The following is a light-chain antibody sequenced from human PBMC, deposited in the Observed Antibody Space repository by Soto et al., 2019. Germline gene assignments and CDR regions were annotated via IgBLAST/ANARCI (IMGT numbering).Light chain of an antibody. CDR1: QSVSNF. Sequence: EIVLTQSPATLSLSPGERATLSCRASQSVSNFIAWYQHKPGQAPRLLIYDAFHRATGIPARFRGSWSGTDFTLTISGLEPEDFAVYYCQQRSKWPTFGGGTKVDIK. CDR2: DAF. CDR3: QQRSKWPT. J-gene: IGKJ4*01. V-gene: IGKV3-11*01.